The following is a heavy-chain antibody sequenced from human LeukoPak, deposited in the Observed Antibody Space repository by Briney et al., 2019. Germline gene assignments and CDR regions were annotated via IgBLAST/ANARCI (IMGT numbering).Heavy chain of an antibody. D-gene: IGHD4-17*01. CDR1: GFTFSNAW. Sequence: GGSLRLSCAASGFTFSNAWMSWVRQAPGKGLEWVGRIKSKTDGGTTDYAAPVKGRFTISRDDSKNTLYLQMNSLKTEDTAVYYCTTDRGENYGDYLYFDYWGQGTLVTVSS. J-gene: IGHJ4*02. CDR2: IKSKTDGGTT. CDR3: TTDRGENYGDYLYFDY. V-gene: IGHV3-15*01.